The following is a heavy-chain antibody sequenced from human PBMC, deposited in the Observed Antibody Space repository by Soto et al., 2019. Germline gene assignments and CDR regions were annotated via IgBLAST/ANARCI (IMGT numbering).Heavy chain of an antibody. V-gene: IGHV3-23*01. CDR3: AKEAGSYYADVYGMDV. D-gene: IGHD1-26*01. CDR2: ISGSGGST. CDR1: GCTFSSYG. Sequence: GGSLRLSCAASGCTFSSYGMSWVRQAPGKGLEWVSAISGSGGSTYYADSVKGRFTISRDNSKNTLYLQMNSLRAEDTAVYYCAKEAGSYYADVYGMDVWGQGTTVTVSS. J-gene: IGHJ6*02.